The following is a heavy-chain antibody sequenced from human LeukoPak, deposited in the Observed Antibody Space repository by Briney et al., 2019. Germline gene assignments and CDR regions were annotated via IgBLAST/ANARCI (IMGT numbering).Heavy chain of an antibody. D-gene: IGHD3-10*01. CDR3: AREGTMVPGVIPLGFDY. Sequence: SETLSLTCTVSGGSISSGDYYWSWIRQPPGKGLEWIGYIYYSGSTYYNPSLKSRVTISVDTSKNQFSLKLSSVTAADTAVYYCAREGTMVPGVIPLGFDYWGQGTLVTVSS. CDR2: IYYSGST. J-gene: IGHJ4*02. CDR1: GGSISSGDYY. V-gene: IGHV4-30-4*01.